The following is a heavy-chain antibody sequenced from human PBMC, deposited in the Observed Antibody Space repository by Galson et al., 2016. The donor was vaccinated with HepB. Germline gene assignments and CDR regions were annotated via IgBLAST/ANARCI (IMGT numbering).Heavy chain of an antibody. D-gene: IGHD6-19*01. CDR3: AKKSLVAGTATYVFDN. J-gene: IGHJ4*02. V-gene: IGHV3-23*01. CDR2: ISGSGGSI. CDR1: GFPFSTYG. Sequence: SLRLSCAASGFPFSTYGMSWVRRAPGKGLEWVSGISGSGGSIYSAASVKGRFTISRDNSKNTLYLQMNSLRADDTAVYYCAKKSLVAGTATYVFDNWGQGTLVTVSS.